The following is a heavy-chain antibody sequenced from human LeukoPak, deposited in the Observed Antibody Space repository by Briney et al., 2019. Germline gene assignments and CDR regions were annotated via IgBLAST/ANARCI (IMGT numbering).Heavy chain of an antibody. D-gene: IGHD5-18*01. V-gene: IGHV3-33*01. J-gene: IGHJ4*02. CDR1: GFTFNTYG. CDR2: IWYDGSNK. Sequence: GGSLRLSCAASGFTFNTYGMHWVRQAPGKGLEWVAVIWYDGSNKYYADSVKGRFTISRDNSKNTLYLQMNSLRAEDTAVYYCARDLPSDTAMALDYWGQGTLVTVSS. CDR3: ARDLPSDTAMALDY.